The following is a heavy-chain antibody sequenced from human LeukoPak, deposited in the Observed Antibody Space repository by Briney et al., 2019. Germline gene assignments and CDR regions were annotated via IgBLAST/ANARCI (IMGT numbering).Heavy chain of an antibody. CDR3: TRVCISVWQLVFRIGPPGWFDP. J-gene: IGHJ5*02. Sequence: GRSLRLSCTASGFTFGDYAMSWVRQAPGKGLEWVGFIRSKAYGGTTEYAASVKGRFTISRDDSKSIAYLQMNSLKTEDTAVYYCTRVCISVWQLVFRIGPPGWFDPWGQGTLVTVSS. CDR1: GFTFGDYA. D-gene: IGHD6-6*01. CDR2: IRSKAYGGTT. V-gene: IGHV3-49*04.